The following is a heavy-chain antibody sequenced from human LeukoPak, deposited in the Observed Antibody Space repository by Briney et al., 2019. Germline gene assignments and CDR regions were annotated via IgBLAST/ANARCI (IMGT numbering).Heavy chain of an antibody. D-gene: IGHD3-10*01. CDR1: GGSISSYY. CDR2: IYYSGST. V-gene: IGHV4-59*01. J-gene: IGHJ4*02. Sequence: SETLSLTSTVSGGSISSYYWSWIRQPPGKGLEWIGYIYYSGSTNYNPSLKSRVTMSVDTSKNQFSLKLNSVTAADTAVYYCAKFGELFSFDYWGQGTLVTVSS. CDR3: AKFGELFSFDY.